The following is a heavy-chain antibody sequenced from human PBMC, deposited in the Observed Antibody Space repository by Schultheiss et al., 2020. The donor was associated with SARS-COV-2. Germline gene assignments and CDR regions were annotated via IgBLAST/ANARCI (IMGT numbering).Heavy chain of an antibody. V-gene: IGHV3-48*03. CDR1: GFTFSSYA. CDR2: ISSSGSTI. CDR3: ARGTVVVPAAIVLYTKRYGMDV. Sequence: GESLKISCAASGFTFSSYAMSWVRQAPGKGLEWVSYISSSGSTIYYADSVKGRFTISRDNAKNSLYLQMNSLRAEDTAVYYCARGTVVVPAAIVLYTKRYGMDVWGQGTTVTVSS. D-gene: IGHD2-2*02. J-gene: IGHJ6*02.